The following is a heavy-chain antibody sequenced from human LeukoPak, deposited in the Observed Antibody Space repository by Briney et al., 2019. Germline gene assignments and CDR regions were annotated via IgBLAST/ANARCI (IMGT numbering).Heavy chain of an antibody. Sequence: SVKVSCKASGGTFSSYAISWVRQAPGQGLEWMGGIIPIFGTANYAQKFQGRVTITADKSTSTAYMELSSLRSEDAAVYYCARTAAAGNWFDPWGQGTLVTVSS. D-gene: IGHD6-13*01. CDR3: ARTAAAGNWFDP. CDR1: GGTFSSYA. CDR2: IIPIFGTA. J-gene: IGHJ5*02. V-gene: IGHV1-69*06.